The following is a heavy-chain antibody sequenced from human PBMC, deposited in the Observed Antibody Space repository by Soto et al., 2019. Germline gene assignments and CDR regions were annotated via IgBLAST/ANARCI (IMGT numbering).Heavy chain of an antibody. J-gene: IGHJ3*02. V-gene: IGHV3-9*01. CDR1: GVTFDDYG. D-gene: IGHD4-17*01. CDR2: ISWNSDNI. CDR3: PKDPFGDNANAFDI. Sequence: EVHLVESGVGLVQPGRSLRLSCAASGVTFDDYGMHLVRHAPGEGLEWVSGISWNSDNIGYADSVKGRFTISRDNAKNCLYLQMNSLRPEDTALYYCPKDPFGDNANAFDIWAQGTMVTVSS.